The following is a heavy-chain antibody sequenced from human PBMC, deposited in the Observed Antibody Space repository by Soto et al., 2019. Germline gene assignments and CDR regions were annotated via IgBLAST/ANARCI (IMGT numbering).Heavy chain of an antibody. J-gene: IGHJ5*02. CDR1: GGSISSGVYY. CDR2: IYYSGST. Sequence: SETLSLTCTISGGSISSGVYYWSWIRHHPGKGLEWIGYIYYSGSTYYNPSLKSRVTISVDTSKNQFSLKLSSVTAADTAVYYCASVVSSSWYGDNWFDPWGQGTLVTVSS. V-gene: IGHV4-31*03. D-gene: IGHD6-13*01. CDR3: ASVVSSSWYGDNWFDP.